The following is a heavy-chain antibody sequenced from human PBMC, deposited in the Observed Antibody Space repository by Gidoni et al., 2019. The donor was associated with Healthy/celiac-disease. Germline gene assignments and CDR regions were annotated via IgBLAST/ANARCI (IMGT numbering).Heavy chain of an antibody. CDR1: GGSISSYY. Sequence: QVQLQESVPGLVKPSETLSLTCTVSGGSISSYYWSWIRQPPGKGLEWIGYIYYSGSTNYNPSLKSRVTISVDTSKNQFSLKLSSVTAADTAVYYCARSFGEEQWLGRPHYFDYWGQGTLVTVSS. V-gene: IGHV4-59*08. J-gene: IGHJ4*02. CDR3: ARSFGEEQWLGRPHYFDY. D-gene: IGHD6-19*01. CDR2: IYYSGST.